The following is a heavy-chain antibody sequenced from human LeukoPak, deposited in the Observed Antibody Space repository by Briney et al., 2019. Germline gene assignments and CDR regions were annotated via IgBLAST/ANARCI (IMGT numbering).Heavy chain of an antibody. V-gene: IGHV4-39*01. J-gene: IGHJ4*02. CDR2: IYYSGST. Sequence: PSETLSLTCTLSGRSISSSSYYWGWIRQPPGKGREWFGRIYYSGSTYYNSSLKRRVTISVDTSKNQFSLKLSSVTAADTAAYYCARLWWGLWFGGGAGLDYWGQGTLVTVSS. CDR3: ARLWWGLWFGGGAGLDY. CDR1: GRSISSSSYY. D-gene: IGHD3-10*01.